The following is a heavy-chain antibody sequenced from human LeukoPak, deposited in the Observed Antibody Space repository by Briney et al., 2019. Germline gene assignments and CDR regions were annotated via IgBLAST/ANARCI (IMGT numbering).Heavy chain of an antibody. V-gene: IGHV3-74*01. Sequence: GGSLRLSCEASGFTFSNYWMHWVRQAPGKGLVWVSRISSDGSGTTYADSVRGRFTISRDNAKNTLYLQMISLRAEDTAVYYCASLHSGTYNPGWGQGTLVTVSS. D-gene: IGHD1-26*01. CDR1: GFTFSNYW. CDR3: ASLHSGTYNPG. CDR2: ISSDGSGT. J-gene: IGHJ4*02.